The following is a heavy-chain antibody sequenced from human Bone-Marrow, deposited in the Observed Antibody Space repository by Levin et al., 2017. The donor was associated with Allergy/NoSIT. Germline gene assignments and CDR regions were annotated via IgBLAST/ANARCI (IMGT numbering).Heavy chain of an antibody. CDR1: GFTFSSYS. V-gene: IGHV3-48*01. D-gene: IGHD6-13*01. J-gene: IGHJ4*02. CDR3: AKGYSTNY. CDR2: ISSSSSTI. Sequence: GESLKISCAASGFTFSSYSMNWVRQAPGKGLEWVSYISSSSSTIYYADSVKGRFTISRDNAKNSLYLQMNSLRAEDTAVYYCAKGYSTNYWGQGTLVTVSS.